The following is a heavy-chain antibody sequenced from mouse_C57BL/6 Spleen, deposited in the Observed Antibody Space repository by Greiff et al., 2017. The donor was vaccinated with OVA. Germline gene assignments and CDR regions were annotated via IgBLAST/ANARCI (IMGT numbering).Heavy chain of an antibody. CDR3: ARSNWDEDYIDY. CDR2: IDPSDSYT. J-gene: IGHJ2*01. D-gene: IGHD4-1*01. V-gene: IGHV1-69*01. CDR1: GYTFTSYW. Sequence: QVQLQQPGAELVMPGASVKLSCKASGYTFTSYWMHWVKQRPGQGLEWIGEIDPSDSYTNYNQKFKGKSTLTVDKSSSTAYMQLSSLTSEDSAVYYGARSNWDEDYIDYWGQGTTLTVSS.